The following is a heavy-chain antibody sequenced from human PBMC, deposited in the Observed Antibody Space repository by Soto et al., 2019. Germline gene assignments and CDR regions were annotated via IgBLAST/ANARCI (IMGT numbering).Heavy chain of an antibody. CDR1: GFTFSIYA. Sequence: EVQLLESGGGLVQPGGSLRLSCAAAGFTFSIYAMSWVRQAPGKGLEWVSAISGSGGSTYYADSVKGRFTISRDKSKNTLYVQMNSLRADDTAVYYCAKATRGGAATLIRDYWGQGTLVTVSS. V-gene: IGHV3-23*01. J-gene: IGHJ4*02. CDR2: ISGSGGST. D-gene: IGHD6-13*01. CDR3: AKATRGGAATLIRDY.